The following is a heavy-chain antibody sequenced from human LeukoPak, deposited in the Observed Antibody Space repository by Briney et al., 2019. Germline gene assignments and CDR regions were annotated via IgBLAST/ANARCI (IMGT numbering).Heavy chain of an antibody. D-gene: IGHD1-7*01. J-gene: IGHJ4*02. CDR1: GGSFSGYY. CDR3: ARAPETTPPFDY. V-gene: IGHV4-34*01. Sequence: SETLSLTCAVYGGSFSGYYWSWIRQPPGKGLEWIGEINHSGSTNYNPSLKSRVTILVDTSKNQFSLKLSSVTAADTAVYYCARAPETTPPFDYWGQGTLVTVSS. CDR2: INHSGST.